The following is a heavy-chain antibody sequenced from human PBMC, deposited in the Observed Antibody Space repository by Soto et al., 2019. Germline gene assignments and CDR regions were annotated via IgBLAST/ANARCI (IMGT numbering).Heavy chain of an antibody. J-gene: IGHJ4*02. Sequence: QVQLQQWGAGLLKPSETLSLTCAVYGGSFSGYYWSWIRQPPGKGLEWIGEINHSGSTNYNPSLKSRVTISVDTSKNQFSLKLSSETAADTAVYYCARGRNLYSPSGWYNYWGQGTLVTVSS. CDR2: INHSGST. D-gene: IGHD6-19*01. CDR1: GGSFSGYY. V-gene: IGHV4-34*01. CDR3: ARGRNLYSPSGWYNY.